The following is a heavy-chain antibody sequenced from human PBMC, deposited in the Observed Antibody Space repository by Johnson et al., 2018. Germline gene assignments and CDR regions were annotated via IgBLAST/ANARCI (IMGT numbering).Heavy chain of an antibody. CDR1: GFTFSSYA. CDR3: AREGPLYYMEV. CDR2: ISYDGSNK. Sequence: QVQLVQSGGGVVQPGRSLRLSCAASGFTFSSYAMHWVRQAPGKGLEWVAVISYDGSNKYYADSVKGRFTISRDNSKNTLYLQMNSLRAEDTAVYYWAREGPLYYMEVWGKVTTVTVSS. J-gene: IGHJ6*03. V-gene: IGHV3-30-3*01.